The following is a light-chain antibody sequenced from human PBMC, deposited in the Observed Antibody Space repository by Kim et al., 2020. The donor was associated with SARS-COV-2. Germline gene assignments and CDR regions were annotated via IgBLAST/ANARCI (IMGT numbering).Light chain of an antibody. Sequence: DIQMTQFPFPLSASVGDTVTITCRASQYIGDYISWFQHKPGKAPNLLIYTASTLQNGVPSRFSASGSGKEFTLAISGVQPEDSATYYCLQTFNMPVTFGQGTRLEIK. CDR3: LQTFNMPVT. V-gene: IGKV1-39*01. CDR1: QYIGDY. CDR2: TAS. J-gene: IGKJ5*01.